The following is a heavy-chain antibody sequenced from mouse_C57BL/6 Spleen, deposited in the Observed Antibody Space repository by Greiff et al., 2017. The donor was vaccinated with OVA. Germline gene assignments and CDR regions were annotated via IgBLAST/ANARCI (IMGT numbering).Heavy chain of an antibody. J-gene: IGHJ2*01. CDR2: IYPRSGNT. V-gene: IGHV1-81*01. CDR1: GYTFTSYG. CDR3: AREESSSGFDY. Sequence: QVQLQQSGAELARPGASVKLSCKASGYTFTSYGISWVKQRTGQGLEWIGEIYPRSGNTYYNEKFKGKATLTADKSSSTAYMELRRLTSEDAAVYFCAREESSSGFDYWGQGTTLTVSS. D-gene: IGHD3-2*02.